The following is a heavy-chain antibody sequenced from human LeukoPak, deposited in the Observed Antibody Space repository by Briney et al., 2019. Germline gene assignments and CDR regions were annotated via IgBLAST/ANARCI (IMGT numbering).Heavy chain of an antibody. CDR1: GYTFTSYG. J-gene: IGHJ4*02. V-gene: IGHV1-18*01. CDR2: ISAYNGNT. Sequence: ASVKVSCKASGYTFTSYGISWVRQATGQGLEWMGWISAYNGNTNYAQKLQGRVTMTTDTSTSTAYMELRSLRSDDTAVYYCARDCSSTSCYVVGSFDYWGQGTLVTVSS. CDR3: ARDCSSTSCYVVGSFDY. D-gene: IGHD2-2*01.